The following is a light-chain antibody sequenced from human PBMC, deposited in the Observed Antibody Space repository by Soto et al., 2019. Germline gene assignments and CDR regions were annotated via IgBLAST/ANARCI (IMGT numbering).Light chain of an antibody. CDR1: SSDVGGYNY. J-gene: IGLJ1*01. CDR3: SSYTSSSTRV. Sequence: QSALTQPASVSRSPGQSLTISCTGTSSDVGGYNYVSWYQQHPGKAHKLMIYEVSNRHSGVSNRFSGSKSGNTASLTISGLQAEDEADYYCSSYTSSSTRVFGTGTKVTVL. CDR2: EVS. V-gene: IGLV2-14*01.